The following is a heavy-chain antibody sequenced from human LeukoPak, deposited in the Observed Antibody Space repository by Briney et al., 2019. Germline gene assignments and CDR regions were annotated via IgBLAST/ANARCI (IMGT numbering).Heavy chain of an antibody. CDR2: ISSSGSTI. J-gene: IGHJ6*04. V-gene: IGHV3-48*03. CDR3: AELGITMIGGV. Sequence: GGSLRLSCAASGFTFSSYEMNWVRQAPGKGLEWVSYISSSGSTIYYAYSVKGRFTISRDNAKNSLYLQMNRLRAEDTAVYYCAELGITMIGGVWGKGTTVTISS. D-gene: IGHD3-10*02. CDR1: GFTFSSYE.